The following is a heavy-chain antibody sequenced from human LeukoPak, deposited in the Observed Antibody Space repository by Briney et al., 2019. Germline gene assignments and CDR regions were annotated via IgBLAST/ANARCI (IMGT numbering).Heavy chain of an antibody. Sequence: GGCLRLSCAASGSTVSSNYMSWVRQAPGKGLEWVSVIYGGGSTYYADSVKGRFTISRDNSKHTLYLQMNSLRAEDTAVYYCARAIFYDPSYYYYYGMDVWGQGTTVTVSS. V-gene: IGHV3-66*01. D-gene: IGHD2/OR15-2a*01. J-gene: IGHJ6*02. CDR1: GSTVSSNY. CDR3: ARAIFYDPSYYYYYGMDV. CDR2: IYGGGST.